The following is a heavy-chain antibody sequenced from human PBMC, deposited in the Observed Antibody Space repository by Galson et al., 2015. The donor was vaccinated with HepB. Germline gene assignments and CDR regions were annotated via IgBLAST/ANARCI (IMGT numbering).Heavy chain of an antibody. CDR3: AREAMTLTGFDALDI. J-gene: IGHJ3*02. CDR1: GFTFSSYD. CDR2: IGSAGGT. V-gene: IGHV3-13*01. D-gene: IGHD3-9*01. Sequence: SLRLSCAASGFTFSSYDMNWVRQATGRGLEWVSAIGSAGGTYYADSVKGRFAISRENAKNSLYLQMDSLRAEDTAVYYCAREAMTLTGFDALDIWGQGTMVTVSS.